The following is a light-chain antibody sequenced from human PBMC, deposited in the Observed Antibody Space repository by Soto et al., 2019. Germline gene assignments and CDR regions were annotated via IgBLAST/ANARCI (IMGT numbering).Light chain of an antibody. CDR1: SSDVGGYSY. J-gene: IGLJ1*01. CDR2: DVS. V-gene: IGLV2-14*03. Sequence: QSALTQPASVSGSPGQSITISCTGTSSDVGGYSYISWYQHNPGRAPKLMIYDVSNRPSGVSDRFSGSKSGNTASLTISRLQAEDEADYYCSSYTTSSTYVFGSGTKFTVL. CDR3: SSYTTSSTYV.